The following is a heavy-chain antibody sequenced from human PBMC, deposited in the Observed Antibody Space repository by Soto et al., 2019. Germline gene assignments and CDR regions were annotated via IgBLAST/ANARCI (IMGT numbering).Heavy chain of an antibody. CDR2: IYYSGST. Sequence: SETLSLTCTVSGGSIRSGDYYWNWIRQPPGKGLEWTGYIYYSGSTYYNPSLKSRVTISVDTSKNQFSLKLSSVTAADTAVYYCARGTLRYSYGYHYYYGMDVWGQGTTVTVS. CDR3: ARGTLRYSYGYHYYYGMDV. CDR1: GGSIRSGDYY. V-gene: IGHV4-30-4*01. J-gene: IGHJ6*02. D-gene: IGHD5-18*01.